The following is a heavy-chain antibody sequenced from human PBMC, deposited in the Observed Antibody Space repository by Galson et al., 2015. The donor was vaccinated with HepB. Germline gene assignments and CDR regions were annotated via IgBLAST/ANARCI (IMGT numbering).Heavy chain of an antibody. CDR2: MSSEGGSI. Sequence: SLRLSCAASGFTFSSYAMSWVRQAPGKGLEWVAAMSSEGGSIYSADSVKGRFTITRDNSNNTKYLQMNSVRAEDTAVYYCASTYAPTPDTFDVWGQGTMVTVSS. J-gene: IGHJ3*01. CDR3: ASTYAPTPDTFDV. V-gene: IGHV3-30-3*01. D-gene: IGHD2-2*01. CDR1: GFTFSSYA.